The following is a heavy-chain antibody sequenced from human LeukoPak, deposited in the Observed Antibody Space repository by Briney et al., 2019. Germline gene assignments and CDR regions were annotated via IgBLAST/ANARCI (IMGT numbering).Heavy chain of an antibody. CDR3: AREARFALPVVGSGDY. CDR1: GGSISSSDYY. CDR2: MFYNGAT. V-gene: IGHV4-39*07. Sequence: SETLSLTCSVSGGSISSSDYYWGWIRQPPGKGLEWIGTMFYNGATKSNPSLSSRVTMSIDTSKNQFSLKLRSVTTADTAVYYCAREARFALPVVGSGDYWGQGTLVTVSS. D-gene: IGHD6-19*01. J-gene: IGHJ4*02.